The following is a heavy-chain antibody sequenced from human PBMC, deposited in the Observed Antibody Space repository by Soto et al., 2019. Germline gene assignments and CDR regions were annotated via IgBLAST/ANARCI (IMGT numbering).Heavy chain of an antibody. Sequence: EVQLVESGGGLVKPGGSLRLSGAASGFSFSNAWMSWVRQAPGKGLEWVGHIKSKADGGTTHYIAPVRGRFTISRDDSKDTLYLQMDSLKTEDTAIYYCSSRKDYYDSSGHDYWGQGALVAVSS. D-gene: IGHD3-22*01. CDR2: IKSKADGGTT. CDR1: GFSFSNAW. J-gene: IGHJ4*02. V-gene: IGHV3-15*06. CDR3: SSRKDYYDSSGHDY.